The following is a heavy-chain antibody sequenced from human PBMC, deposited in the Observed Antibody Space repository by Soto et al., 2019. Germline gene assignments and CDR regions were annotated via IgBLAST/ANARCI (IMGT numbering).Heavy chain of an antibody. CDR2: ISAYNGNT. Sequence: QVQLVQSGAEVKKPGASVKVSYKASGYTFTSYGISWVRQAPGQGLEWMGWISAYNGNTNYAQMLQGRVTMTTDTSTSTDYMELRRQRSHDTAVNYCARWGSDYSNYSDWFDPWGQGTLVTVSS. V-gene: IGHV1-18*01. CDR3: ARWGSDYSNYSDWFDP. D-gene: IGHD4-4*01. CDR1: GYTFTSYG. J-gene: IGHJ5*02.